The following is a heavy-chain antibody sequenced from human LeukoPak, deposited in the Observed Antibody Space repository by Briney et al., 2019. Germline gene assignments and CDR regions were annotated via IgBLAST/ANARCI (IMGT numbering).Heavy chain of an antibody. D-gene: IGHD3-22*01. Sequence: KSSETLSLTCTVSGDSIGTYYWSWIRQPPGKGLEWIGYIYYSGSTNYNPSLKSRVTISVDTSKNQFSLKLSSVTAADTAVYYCARDRYYYDSSGLDAFDIWGQGTMVTVSS. J-gene: IGHJ3*02. CDR3: ARDRYYYDSSGLDAFDI. V-gene: IGHV4-59*01. CDR1: GDSIGTYY. CDR2: IYYSGST.